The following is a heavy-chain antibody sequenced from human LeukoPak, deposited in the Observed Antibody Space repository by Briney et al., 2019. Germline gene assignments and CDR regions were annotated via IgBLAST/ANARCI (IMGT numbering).Heavy chain of an antibody. Sequence: GGSLRLSCAASGFTFSDSSIHWVRQASGKGLEWIGLMEKELNCYATAYAASVRGRFTISRDDSQNTAYLQMDSLKTEDTALYSCTRDSGTYNWLHPWGQGTLVTVSS. V-gene: IGHV3-73*01. D-gene: IGHD1-26*01. CDR3: TRDSGTYNWLHP. J-gene: IGHJ5*02. CDR1: GFTFSDSS. CDR2: MEKELNCYAT.